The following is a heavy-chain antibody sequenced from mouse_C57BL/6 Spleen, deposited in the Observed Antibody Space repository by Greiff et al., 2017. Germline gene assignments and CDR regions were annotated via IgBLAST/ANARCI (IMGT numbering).Heavy chain of an antibody. CDR2: IYPRSGNT. D-gene: IGHD4-1*01. CDR3: ARFLTGTSDYYAMDY. V-gene: IGHV1-81*01. CDR1: GYTFTSYG. J-gene: IGHJ4*01. Sequence: VQLQQSGAELARPGASVKLSCKASGYTFTSYGISWVKQRTGQGLEWIGEIYPRSGNTYYNEKFKGKATLTADKSSSTAYMELRSLTSEDSAVYFCARFLTGTSDYYAMDYWGQGTSGTVSS.